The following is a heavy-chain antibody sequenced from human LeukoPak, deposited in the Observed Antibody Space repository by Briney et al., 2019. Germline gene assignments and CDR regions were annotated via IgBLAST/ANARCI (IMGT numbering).Heavy chain of an antibody. J-gene: IGHJ3*02. CDR1: GITFSTYA. D-gene: IGHD1-26*01. Sequence: GGSLRLSCAASGITFSTYAMSWVRQAPAQGLEWVSAIRPSGDNTYYADSVKGRFTISRDNSKNTLYLQMNSLRAEDTAVYYCARGYNGAFDIWGQGTMVTVSS. V-gene: IGHV3-23*01. CDR3: ARGYNGAFDI. CDR2: IRPSGDNT.